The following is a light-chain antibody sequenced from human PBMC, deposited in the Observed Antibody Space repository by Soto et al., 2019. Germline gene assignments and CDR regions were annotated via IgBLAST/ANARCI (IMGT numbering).Light chain of an antibody. J-gene: IGKJ4*01. Sequence: DIQMTQSPSTLSASVGDRVTTTCRASQSISSWLAWYQQKPGKAPKLLIYDASSLGSGVPSRFSGSGSGTEFTLTISSLQPDDFATYYCQQYNSYSLTFGGGTKVDIK. V-gene: IGKV1-5*01. CDR1: QSISSW. CDR3: QQYNSYSLT. CDR2: DAS.